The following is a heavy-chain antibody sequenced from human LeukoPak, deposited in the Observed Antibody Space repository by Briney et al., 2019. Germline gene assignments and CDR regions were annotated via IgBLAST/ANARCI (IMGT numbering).Heavy chain of an antibody. CDR1: GFTFSSYA. V-gene: IGHV3-64*01. Sequence: PGGSLRLSCAASGFTFSSYAMHWVRQAPGKGLEYVSAISSNGGSTYYANSVKGRFTISRDNSKNTLYLQMNSLRAEDTAVYYCARVLAVYDYWGQGTLVTVSS. D-gene: IGHD2-8*02. CDR2: ISSNGGST. CDR3: ARVLAVYDY. J-gene: IGHJ4*02.